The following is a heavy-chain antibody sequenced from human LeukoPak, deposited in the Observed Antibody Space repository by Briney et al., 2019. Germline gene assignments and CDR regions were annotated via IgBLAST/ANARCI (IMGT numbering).Heavy chain of an antibody. CDR2: IGPDGGTT. V-gene: IGHV3-64*01. CDR1: GFTFYTYG. Sequence: GGSLRLSCAASGFTFYTYGMPWVRQAPGKGLEYVSGIGPDGGTTYYANSVKGRFTISRDNSKYMLYLQMGSLTADDMAVYYCARGAQLTDYWGQGTLVTVSS. J-gene: IGHJ4*02. CDR3: ARGAQLTDY. D-gene: IGHD6-13*01.